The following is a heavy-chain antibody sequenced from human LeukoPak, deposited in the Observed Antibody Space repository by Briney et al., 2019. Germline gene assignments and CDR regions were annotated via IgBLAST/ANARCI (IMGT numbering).Heavy chain of an antibody. D-gene: IGHD3-22*01. J-gene: IGHJ4*02. CDR1: GYTFTRYG. CDR3: ATNYHDSSGYYSIDY. CDR2: INTYNGNT. V-gene: IGHV1-18*01. Sequence: ASVKVSCKASGYTFTRYGISWVRQAPGQGLEWMGWINTYNGNTDYAQKLQGRVTMTTDTSTSTAYMELRSLRSDDTALYYCATNYHDSSGYYSIDYWGQGTLVTVSS.